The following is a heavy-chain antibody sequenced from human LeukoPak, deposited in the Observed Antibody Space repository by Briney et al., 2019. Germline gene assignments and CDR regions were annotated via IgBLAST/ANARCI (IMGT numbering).Heavy chain of an antibody. Sequence: GKSLRLSCAASGFTFTNYAVHWVRQAPGKGLEWVAPISYDGTNKYYADSVKGRFTISRDDSNNTVSLQMNFLRPEDTTVYYCAKDLISMVRGSAMDVWGQGTTVTVSS. CDR3: AKDLISMVRGSAMDV. D-gene: IGHD3-10*01. V-gene: IGHV3-30*04. CDR2: ISYDGTNK. CDR1: GFTFTNYA. J-gene: IGHJ6*02.